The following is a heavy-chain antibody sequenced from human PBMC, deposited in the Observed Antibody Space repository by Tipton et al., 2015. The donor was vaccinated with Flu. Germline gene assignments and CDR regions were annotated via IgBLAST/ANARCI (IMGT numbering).Heavy chain of an antibody. CDR2: IYTSGST. CDR3: AREGFDSSGYRAGDAFDI. J-gene: IGHJ3*02. Sequence: LRLSCTVSGGSISSGSYYWSWIRQPAGEGLEWIGRIYTSGSTNYNPSLKSRVTISVDTSKNQFSLKLSSVTAADTAVYYCAREGFDSSGYRAGDAFDIWGQGTMVTVSS. CDR1: GGSISSGSYY. V-gene: IGHV4-61*02. D-gene: IGHD3-22*01.